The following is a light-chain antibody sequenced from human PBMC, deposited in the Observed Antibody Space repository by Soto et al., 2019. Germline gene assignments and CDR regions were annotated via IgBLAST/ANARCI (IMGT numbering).Light chain of an antibody. CDR3: QEYNGRSS. CDR2: RTS. V-gene: IGKV3-15*01. J-gene: IGKJ1*01. Sequence: EGVTTQSPATLSVSPGERATLSCRASQNVGGDLAWYQQKPGQAPRLLIYRTSTRAHGTPVRFSGGGSGTEFTLTISSLQSEDFAVYYCQEYNGRSSFGQGTKVEIK. CDR1: QNVGGD.